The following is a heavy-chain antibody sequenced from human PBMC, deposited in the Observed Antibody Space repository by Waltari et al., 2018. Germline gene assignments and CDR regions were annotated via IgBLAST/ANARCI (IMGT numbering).Heavy chain of an antibody. V-gene: IGHV4-59*11. CDR2: MYFSGTK. CDR1: GDSIRSHF. Sequence: VQLQESGPGLVKPSETLSVRCNVSGDSIRSHFWSWIRQAPGKGLEWIGHMYFSGTKDYNPSLKSRVAISIDTSKNHFSLNLRSVTAADTAIYYCARLPRGSVIIGAFDIWGQGTQVTVSS. D-gene: IGHD3-22*01. CDR3: ARLPRGSVIIGAFDI. J-gene: IGHJ3*02.